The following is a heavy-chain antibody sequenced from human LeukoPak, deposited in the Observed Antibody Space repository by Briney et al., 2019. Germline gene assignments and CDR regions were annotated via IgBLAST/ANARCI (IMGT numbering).Heavy chain of an antibody. CDR2: IYSGGST. J-gene: IGHJ4*02. D-gene: IGHD1-1*01. Sequence: GGSLRLSCAASGFTVSSNYMSWVRQAQKKGLEWVSLIYSGGSTFYADSVKGRFTISRDNSKNTVHLQMNSLRAEDTAVYYCARGPHDRRGPPDYWGQGTLVTVSS. CDR3: ARGPHDRRGPPDY. V-gene: IGHV3-66*01. CDR1: GFTVSSNY.